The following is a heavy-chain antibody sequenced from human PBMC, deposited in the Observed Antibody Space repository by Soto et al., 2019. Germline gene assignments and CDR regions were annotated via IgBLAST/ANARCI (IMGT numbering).Heavy chain of an antibody. D-gene: IGHD3-22*01. V-gene: IGHV4-39*01. CDR1: GGSISSSSYY. CDR3: ARKTYYYDSSGYYVLDY. CDR2: IYYSGST. J-gene: IGHJ4*02. Sequence: PSETLSLTCTVSGGSISSSSYYWGWIRQPPGKGLEWIGSIYYSGSTYYNPSLKSRVTISVDTSKNQFSLKLSSLTAADTAVYYCARKTYYYDSSGYYVLDYWGQGTLVTVS.